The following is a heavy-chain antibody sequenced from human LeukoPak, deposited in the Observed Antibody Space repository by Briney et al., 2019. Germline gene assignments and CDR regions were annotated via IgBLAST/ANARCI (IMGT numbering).Heavy chain of an antibody. CDR1: GFTFKNAW. CDR2: IRQDESER. D-gene: IGHD3-10*01. Sequence: GGSLRLSCEASGFTFKNAWMIWVRQAPGKGPEWVANIRQDESERYFADSVKGRFTISRDNAKKSVYLHMSSLRAEDTALYYCARLSAYYYGSYFYYYMDVWGKGTTVTVSS. V-gene: IGHV3-7*01. J-gene: IGHJ6*03. CDR3: ARLSAYYYGSYFYYYMDV.